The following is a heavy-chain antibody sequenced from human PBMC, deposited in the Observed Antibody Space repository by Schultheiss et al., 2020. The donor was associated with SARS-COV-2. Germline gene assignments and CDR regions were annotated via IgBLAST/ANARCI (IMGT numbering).Heavy chain of an antibody. J-gene: IGHJ4*02. D-gene: IGHD5-18*01. Sequence: GESLKISCAASGFTFSSYSMNWVRQAPGKGLEWVSSISSSSSYIYYADSVKGRFTISRDNSKNTLYLQMNSLRAEDTAVYYCAKDGGKGLWFYFDYWGQGTLVTVSS. CDR2: ISSSSSYI. CDR1: GFTFSSYS. CDR3: AKDGGKGLWFYFDY. V-gene: IGHV3-21*01.